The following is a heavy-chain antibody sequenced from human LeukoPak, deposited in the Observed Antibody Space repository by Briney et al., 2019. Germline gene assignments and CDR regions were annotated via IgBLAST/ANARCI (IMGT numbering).Heavy chain of an antibody. J-gene: IGHJ6*02. CDR2: INPNSGGT. Sequence: EASVKVSCKASGYTFTGYYMHWVRQAPGQGLEWMGWINPNSGGTNYGQKFQGRVTMTRDTSISTAYMELSRLRSDDTAVYYCAREGRWYGDYYYYGMDVWGQGTTVTVS. V-gene: IGHV1-2*02. CDR1: GYTFTGYY. CDR3: AREGRWYGDYYYYGMDV. D-gene: IGHD4-17*01.